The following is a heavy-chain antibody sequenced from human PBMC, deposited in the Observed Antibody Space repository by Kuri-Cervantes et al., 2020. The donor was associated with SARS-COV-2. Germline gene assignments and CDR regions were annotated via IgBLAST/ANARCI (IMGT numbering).Heavy chain of an antibody. V-gene: IGHV2-26*01. CDR2: IFSNDEK. D-gene: IGHD3-22*01. CDR1: GFSLSNARMG. J-gene: IGHJ4*02. CDR3: ARIGSLDSSGYYSLGY. Sequence: SGPTLVKPTETLTLTCTVPGFSLSNARMGVSWIRQPPGKALEWLAHIFSNDEKSYSTSLKSRLTISKDTSKSQVVLTMTNMDPVDTATYYCARIGSLDSSGYYSLGYWGQGTLVTVSS.